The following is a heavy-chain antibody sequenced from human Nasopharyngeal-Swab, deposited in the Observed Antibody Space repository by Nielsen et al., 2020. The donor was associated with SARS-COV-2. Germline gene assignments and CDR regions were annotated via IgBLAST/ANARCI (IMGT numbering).Heavy chain of an antibody. Sequence: ASVKVSCKASGYTFTNYALNWVRQAPGQGLEWVGWINTNTGNPTYAQGFAGRFVFSLDTSVNTAYLQISSLKSEDTAVYHCAREGDASVPGTLFDYWGQGTQVTVSS. CDR1: GYTFTNYA. CDR3: AREGDASVPGTLFDY. CDR2: INTNTGNP. D-gene: IGHD6-19*01. J-gene: IGHJ4*02. V-gene: IGHV7-4-1*02.